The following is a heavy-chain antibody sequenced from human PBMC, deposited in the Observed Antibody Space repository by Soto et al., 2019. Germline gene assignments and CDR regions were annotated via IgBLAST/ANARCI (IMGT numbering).Heavy chain of an antibody. Sequence: QVQLVQSGAEVKKPGASVKVSCKASGYTFTSYDINWVRQATGQGLEWMGWMNPNSGNTGYAQKFQGRVTMTRNTSISTAYMELSSLRSEETAVYYCARIPVEQQTYCYSYRRMDIWGQGTTVTVSS. CDR2: MNPNSGNT. CDR3: ARIPVEQQTYCYSYRRMDI. CDR1: GYTFTSYD. J-gene: IGHJ6*02. D-gene: IGHD6-13*01. V-gene: IGHV1-8*01.